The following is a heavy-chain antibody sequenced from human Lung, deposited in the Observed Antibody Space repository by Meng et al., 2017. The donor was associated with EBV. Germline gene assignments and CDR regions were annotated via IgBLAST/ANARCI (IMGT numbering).Heavy chain of an antibody. V-gene: IGHV4-30-4*08. Sequence: QGQLQEPGPGLVKPSQTLSLTCTVSGGSIRFGDYYWSWIRQPPGKGLEWIGYIYDSGSTSYNPSLMSRVTISVDTSRNQFSLKLTSVTAADTAVYYCAREYSSSSGLPGPWGQGTLVTVFS. D-gene: IGHD6-6*01. CDR1: GGSIRFGDYY. CDR3: AREYSSSSGLPGP. J-gene: IGHJ5*02. CDR2: IYDSGST.